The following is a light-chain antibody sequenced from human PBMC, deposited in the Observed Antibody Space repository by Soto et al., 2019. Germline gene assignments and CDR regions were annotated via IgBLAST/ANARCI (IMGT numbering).Light chain of an antibody. Sequence: DIVLTQSPGTLSLSPGDGVTLSCRASQSVSSRYFAWYQKKPGQAPRLLIYATSTRATGIPDRFSGSGSGTDITLTISRLEPEDFAVYYCQQYVISVTFGQGTRLEIK. J-gene: IGKJ5*01. CDR2: ATS. CDR3: QQYVISVT. V-gene: IGKV3-20*01. CDR1: QSVSSRY.